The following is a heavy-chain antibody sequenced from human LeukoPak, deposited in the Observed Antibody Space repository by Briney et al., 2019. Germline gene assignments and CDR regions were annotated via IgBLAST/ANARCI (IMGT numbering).Heavy chain of an antibody. CDR3: ATCSGGICLFY. CDR2: ISYDGSNK. V-gene: IGHV3-30-3*01. Sequence: GGSLRLSCAASGFTFSSYPMHWVRQAPGKGLEWVAVISYDGSNKYYADSVKGRFTISRDNSKNTLCLQMNSLRAEDTAVYYCATCSGGICLFYWGQGTLLTVSS. J-gene: IGHJ4*02. CDR1: GFTFSSYP. D-gene: IGHD2-15*01.